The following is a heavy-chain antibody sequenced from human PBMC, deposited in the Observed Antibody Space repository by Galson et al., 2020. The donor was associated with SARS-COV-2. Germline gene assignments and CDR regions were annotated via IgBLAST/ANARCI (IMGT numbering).Heavy chain of an antibody. CDR3: ATAYHYGSENSYNNFYYYVDA. CDR2: FSTTGNT. D-gene: IGHD3-10*01. V-gene: IGHV4-61*02. J-gene: IGHJ6*03. CDR1: GGSITSGNYF. Sequence: SETLSLTCSVSGGSITSGNYFLTWIRQPAGKGLEWIGRFSTTGNTNYNPSLKSRVAILVDTSNNEFSLWLTSVTAADTGVYYCATAYHYGSENSYNNFYYYVDAWGKGTTVTVSS.